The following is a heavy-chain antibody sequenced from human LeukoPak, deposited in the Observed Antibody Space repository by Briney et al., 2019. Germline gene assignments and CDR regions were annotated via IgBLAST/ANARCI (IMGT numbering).Heavy chain of an antibody. Sequence: GGSLRLSCAASGFIFSNSGMHWVRQAPGKGLEWVAFIRYDESDKFYADSVKGRFTISRDNAKNSLYLQMNSLRAEDTAVYYCARVVGPTMVRGVTLTDYYYMDVWGKGTTVTVSS. CDR3: ARVVGPTMVRGVTLTDYYYMDV. D-gene: IGHD3-10*01. CDR1: GFIFSNSG. CDR2: IRYDESDK. J-gene: IGHJ6*03. V-gene: IGHV3-30*02.